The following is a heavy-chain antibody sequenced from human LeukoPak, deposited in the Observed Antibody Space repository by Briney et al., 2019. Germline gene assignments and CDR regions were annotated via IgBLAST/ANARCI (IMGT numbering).Heavy chain of an antibody. Sequence: GGSLRLSCAASGFTFSSYAMSWVRQAPGKGLEWVSGISGSGNNTYYADSVKGRFTISRDNSKNTLYVQMNSLRAEDTAVYYCARDRGVGSSWDYYYYYGMDVWGQGTTVTVSS. D-gene: IGHD6-13*01. CDR3: ARDRGVGSSWDYYYYYGMDV. J-gene: IGHJ6*02. CDR2: ISGSGNNT. V-gene: IGHV3-23*01. CDR1: GFTFSSYA.